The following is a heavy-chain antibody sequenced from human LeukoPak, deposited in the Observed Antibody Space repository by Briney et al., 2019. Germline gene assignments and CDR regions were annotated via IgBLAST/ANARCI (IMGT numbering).Heavy chain of an antibody. CDR1: GFTFSDYE. CDR3: ARGIRLYGSAPGY. D-gene: IGHD3-10*01. J-gene: IGHJ4*02. Sequence: GRPLRLSCAVSGFTFSDYEVHWVRQAPGKGLEWVAVMSYDGSNEYYGDSVKGRFSASRDSSENTLYLQMNSLRAEDTAVYYCARGIRLYGSAPGYWGQGTLVTVSS. CDR2: MSYDGSNE. V-gene: IGHV3-30*03.